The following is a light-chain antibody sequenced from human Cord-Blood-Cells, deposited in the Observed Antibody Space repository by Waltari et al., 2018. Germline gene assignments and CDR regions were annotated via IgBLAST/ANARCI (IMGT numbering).Light chain of an antibody. CDR1: SSDVGSYNL. CDR3: CSYGGSSTFYV. CDR2: EVS. J-gene: IGLJ1*01. V-gene: IGLV2-23*02. Sequence: QSALTQPAPVPGSPGQSLTLPCTATSSDVGSYNLLSWYQQNPGKAPKLMMYEVSQRPSGVSNRFSGSKSSNTASLTITGLQAGDEADYYCCSYGGSSTFYVFGSGTKVTVL.